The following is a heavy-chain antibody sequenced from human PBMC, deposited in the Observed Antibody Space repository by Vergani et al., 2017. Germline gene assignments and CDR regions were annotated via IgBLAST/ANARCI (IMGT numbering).Heavy chain of an antibody. Sequence: EVQLVQSGAEVKKPGESLKISCQISGYSFTNYWIGWVRQMPGKGLEWMGIIHPADSDTRYSPSFQGQVTISVDKSISTAYLQRSSLRASDSAMYYCATLYRRDISGSKYFDYWGQGTLVTVSS. V-gene: IGHV5-51*01. D-gene: IGHD1-26*01. J-gene: IGHJ4*03. CDR1: GYSFTNYW. CDR3: ATLYRRDISGSKYFDY. CDR2: IHPADSDT.